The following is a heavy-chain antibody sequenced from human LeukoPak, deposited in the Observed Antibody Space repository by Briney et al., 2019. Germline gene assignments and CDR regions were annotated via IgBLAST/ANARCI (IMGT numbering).Heavy chain of an antibody. J-gene: IGHJ4*02. D-gene: IGHD3-10*01. CDR1: GFTFSGYS. CDR2: ISYDGSNK. CDR3: AKDLDRYYYGSGSHLDY. Sequence: PGGSLRLSCAASGFTFSGYSMNWVRQAPGKGLEWVAVISYDGSNKYYADSVKGRFTISRDNSKNTLYLQMNSLRAEDTAVYYCAKDLDRYYYGSGSHLDYWGQGTLVTVSS. V-gene: IGHV3-30*18.